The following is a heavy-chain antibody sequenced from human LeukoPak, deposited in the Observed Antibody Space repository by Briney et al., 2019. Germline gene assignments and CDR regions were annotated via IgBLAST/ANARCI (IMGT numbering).Heavy chain of an antibody. Sequence: GGSLRLSCAASGFTFSDYYMSWIRQAPGKGLEWVSYISGSSTSTNYAGSVKGRFTISRDNAKNSLYLQMNSLRAEDTAVYYCARGQAGATPYWGQGTQVTVSS. CDR2: ISGSSTST. V-gene: IGHV3-11*05. D-gene: IGHD1-26*01. CDR1: GFTFSDYY. CDR3: ARGQAGATPY. J-gene: IGHJ4*02.